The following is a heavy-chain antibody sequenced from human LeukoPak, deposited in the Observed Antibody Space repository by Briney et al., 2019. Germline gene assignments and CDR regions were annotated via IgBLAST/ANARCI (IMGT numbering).Heavy chain of an antibody. CDR1: GGTFSSYA. Sequence: SVKVSCKASGGTFSSYAISWVRQAPGQGLEWMGGIIPIFGTANYAQKFQGRVTITTDESASTAYMELSSLGSEDTAVYYCARDISGSYHYFDYWGQGTLVTVSS. V-gene: IGHV1-69*05. CDR2: IIPIFGTA. J-gene: IGHJ4*02. D-gene: IGHD1-26*01. CDR3: ARDISGSYHYFDY.